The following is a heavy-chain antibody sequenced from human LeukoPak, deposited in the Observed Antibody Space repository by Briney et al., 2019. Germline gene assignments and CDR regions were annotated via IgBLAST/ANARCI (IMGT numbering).Heavy chain of an antibody. CDR2: IYYSGST. CDR3: ATDPGFGPWIQLSSHTRYYGMDV. D-gene: IGHD5-18*01. J-gene: IGHJ6*04. CDR1: GGYISSYY. V-gene: IGHV4-59*01. Sequence: ASETLSLTCTVSGGYISSYYWSWIRQPPGKGLEWIGYIYYSGSTNYNPSLKSRVTISVDTSKNQFSLKLSSVTAADTAVYYCATDPGFGPWIQLSSHTRYYGMDVWGKGTTVTVSS.